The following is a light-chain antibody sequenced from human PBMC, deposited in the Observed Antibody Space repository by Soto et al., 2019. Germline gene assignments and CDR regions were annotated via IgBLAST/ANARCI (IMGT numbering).Light chain of an antibody. CDR1: QGISSW. CDR3: QQANSYPFT. CDR2: AAS. V-gene: IGKV1-12*01. Sequence: DIQMTQSPSSVSASVGDRVTITCRASQGISSWLARYQQKPGKAPKLFIYAASSLQSGVPSRFSSSESGTAFTGALSSLQPEDFVTYYCQQANSYPFTFGPGTKGDIK. J-gene: IGKJ3*01.